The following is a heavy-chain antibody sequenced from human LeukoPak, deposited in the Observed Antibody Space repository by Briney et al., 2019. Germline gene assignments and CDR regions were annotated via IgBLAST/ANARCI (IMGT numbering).Heavy chain of an antibody. Sequence: SETLSLTCTVSGGSISSSSYYWGWIRQPPGKGLEWIGSIYYSGSTYYNPSLKSRVTISVDTSKNQFSLKLSSVTAADTAVYYCATGYYYDSSGYSTADYWGQGTLVTVSS. D-gene: IGHD3-22*01. V-gene: IGHV4-39*07. J-gene: IGHJ4*02. CDR1: GGSISSSSYY. CDR2: IYYSGST. CDR3: ATGYYYDSSGYSTADY.